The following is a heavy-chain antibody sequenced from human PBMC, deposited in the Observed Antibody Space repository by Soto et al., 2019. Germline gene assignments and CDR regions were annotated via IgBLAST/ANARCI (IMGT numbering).Heavy chain of an antibody. Sequence: SETLSLTCTVSGGSISSGGYYWSWIRQHPGKGLEWIGYIYYSGSTYYNPSLKSRVTISVDTSKNQFSLKLSSVTAAGTAVYYCASQAAGHFDYWGQGTLVTVSS. D-gene: IGHD6-19*01. CDR2: IYYSGST. J-gene: IGHJ4*02. CDR3: ASQAAGHFDY. V-gene: IGHV4-31*03. CDR1: GGSISSGGYY.